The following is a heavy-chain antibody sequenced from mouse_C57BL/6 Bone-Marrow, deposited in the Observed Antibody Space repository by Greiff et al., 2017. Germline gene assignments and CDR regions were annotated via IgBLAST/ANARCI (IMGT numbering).Heavy chain of an antibody. D-gene: IGHD4-1*01. CDR3: ARSGANWGVRRYFDV. CDR2: IYPSDSET. V-gene: IGHV1-61*01. CDR1: GYTFTSYW. J-gene: IGHJ1*03. Sequence: QVQLQQPGAELVRPGSSVKLSCKASGYTFTSYWMDWVKQRPGQGLEWIGNIYPSDSETHYNQKFKDKATLTVDKSSSTAYMQLSSLTSEDSAVYYCARSGANWGVRRYFDVWGTGTTVTVSS.